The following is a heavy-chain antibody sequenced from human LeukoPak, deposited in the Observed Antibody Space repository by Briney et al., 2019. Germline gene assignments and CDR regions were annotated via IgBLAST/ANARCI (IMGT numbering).Heavy chain of an antibody. D-gene: IGHD3-3*01. Sequence: SETLSLTCTVSGGSISSYYWSWIRQPPGKGLEWIGYIYYSGSTNYNPSLKSRVTISVDTSNNQFSLKLSSVTAADTAVYYCARGSFWRGYYYYYYYMDVWGKGTTVTVSS. CDR3: ARGSFWRGYYYYYYYMDV. J-gene: IGHJ6*03. CDR2: IYYSGST. V-gene: IGHV4-59*01. CDR1: GGSISSYY.